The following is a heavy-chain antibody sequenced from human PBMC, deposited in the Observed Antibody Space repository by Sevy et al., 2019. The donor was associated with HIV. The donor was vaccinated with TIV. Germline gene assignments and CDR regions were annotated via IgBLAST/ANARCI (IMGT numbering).Heavy chain of an antibody. J-gene: IGHJ4*02. D-gene: IGHD3-22*01. CDR3: AKTKDYYDSSGYPFDY. Sequence: ASVKVSCKVSGYTLNEFSMHWVRQAPGKGLEWMTTFDPEDGDPEDGKTIYAQKFLGRVTVTEDTSTDTAYMELSSLRSEDTAVYYCAKTKDYYDSSGYPFDYWGQGTLVTVSS. CDR1: GYTLNEFS. V-gene: IGHV1-24*01. CDR2: FDPEDGDPEDGKT.